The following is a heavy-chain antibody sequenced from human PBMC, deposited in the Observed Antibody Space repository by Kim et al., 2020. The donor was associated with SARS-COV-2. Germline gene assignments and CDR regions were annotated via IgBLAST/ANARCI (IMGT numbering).Heavy chain of an antibody. CDR1: GYKFTSSW. J-gene: IGHJ5*02. CDR3: ARQADYYDT. Sequence: GESLKISCQGSGYKFTSSWIAWVRQTPAKGLEWMAIFYPGDSETRYSPSFQGRVTISADKSNNTAYLQWSSLKASDSPMYYCARQADYYDTWGQGTLVTVSS. CDR2: FYPGDSET. V-gene: IGHV5-51*01. D-gene: IGHD3-10*01.